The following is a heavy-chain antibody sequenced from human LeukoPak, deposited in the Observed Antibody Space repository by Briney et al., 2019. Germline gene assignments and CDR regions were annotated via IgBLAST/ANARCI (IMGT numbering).Heavy chain of an antibody. CDR3: ARDGWGYCSSTSCYPFDY. V-gene: IGHV1-69*06. CDR1: GGTFSSYA. J-gene: IGHJ4*02. D-gene: IGHD2-2*01. Sequence: SVKVSCKASGGTFSSYAISWVRQAPGQGLEWMGGIIPIFGTANYAQKFQGRVTITADKSTSTAYMELSSLRSEDTAVYYCARDGWGYCSSTSCYPFDYWGRGTLVTVSS. CDR2: IIPIFGTA.